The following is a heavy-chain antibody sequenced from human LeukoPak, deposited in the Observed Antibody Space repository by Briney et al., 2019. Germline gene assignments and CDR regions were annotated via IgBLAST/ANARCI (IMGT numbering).Heavy chain of an antibody. CDR2: IHHSGST. Sequence: SETLSLTCAVSGGSISSSHWWSWFRQPPGKGLEWIGEIHHSGSTNYNPSLKSRVTISVDKFKNQFSLKLSTVTAADTAVYYCASKLTAVAGYFDYWGQGTLVTVSS. J-gene: IGHJ4*02. V-gene: IGHV4-4*02. CDR1: GGSISSSHW. D-gene: IGHD6-19*01. CDR3: ASKLTAVAGYFDY.